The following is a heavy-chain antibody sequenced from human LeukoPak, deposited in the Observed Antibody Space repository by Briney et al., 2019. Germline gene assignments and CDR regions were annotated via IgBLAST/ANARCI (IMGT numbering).Heavy chain of an antibody. CDR2: ISSSSSYI. Sequence: GGSLRLFCAASGFTFSSYSMNWVRQAPGKGLEWVSSISSSSSYIYYADSVKGRFTISRDNAKNSLYLQMNSLRAEDTAVYYCARDVDTAIPPGLYYWGQGTLVTVSS. J-gene: IGHJ4*02. CDR3: ARDVDTAIPPGLYY. D-gene: IGHD5-18*01. CDR1: GFTFSSYS. V-gene: IGHV3-21*01.